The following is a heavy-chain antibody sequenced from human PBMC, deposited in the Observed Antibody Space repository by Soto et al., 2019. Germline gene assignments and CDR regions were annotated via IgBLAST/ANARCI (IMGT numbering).Heavy chain of an antibody. CDR2: TRNKANSYST. D-gene: IGHD6-19*01. CDR3: ARVRAVAGTGFFDY. J-gene: IGHJ4*02. V-gene: IGHV3-72*01. CDR1: GFTFSDHY. Sequence: GSLRLSCAVSGFTFSDHYMDWVRQAPGKGLEWVGRTRNKANSYSTDYAASVKGRFTISRDDSKNSLYLQMNSLKIEDTAVYYCARVRAVAGTGFFDYWGQGTLVTVSS.